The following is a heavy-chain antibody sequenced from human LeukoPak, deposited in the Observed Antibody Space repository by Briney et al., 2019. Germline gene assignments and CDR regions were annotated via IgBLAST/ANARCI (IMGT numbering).Heavy chain of an antibody. J-gene: IGHJ4*02. CDR1: GFTFSSHA. Sequence: PGGSLRLSCAASGFTFSSHAMSWVRQAPGKGLEWVSAISGSGGSTYYADSVKGRFTISRDNSKNTLYLQMNSLRAEDTAVYHCAKVGGDDYGDYAPFDYWGQGTLVTVSS. D-gene: IGHD4-17*01. CDR3: AKVGGDDYGDYAPFDY. CDR2: ISGSGGST. V-gene: IGHV3-23*01.